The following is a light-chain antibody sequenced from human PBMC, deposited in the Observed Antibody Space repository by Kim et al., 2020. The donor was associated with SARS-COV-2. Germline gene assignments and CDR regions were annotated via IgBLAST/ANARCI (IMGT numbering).Light chain of an antibody. CDR1: GSISDD. V-gene: IGLV3-19*01. CDR2: DKN. Sequence: WEQTVRSTCQADGSISDDASWYQQKPERTPILVSYDKNARPSGVPDRFSGSTSGNTTSLTITGAQAEDEAEYHCSSRDNSGNRGIFGGGTQLTVL. CDR3: SSRDNSGNRGI. J-gene: IGLJ2*01.